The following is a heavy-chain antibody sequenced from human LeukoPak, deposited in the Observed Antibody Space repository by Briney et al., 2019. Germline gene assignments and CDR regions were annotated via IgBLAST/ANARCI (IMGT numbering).Heavy chain of an antibody. CDR2: SYSGST. D-gene: IGHD2-15*01. CDR1: GGSIISSSYY. V-gene: IGHV4-39*01. CDR3: ARNISIVVVVPATQARYNWFDP. Sequence: PSETLSLTCTVSGGSIISSSYYWGWIRQPPGEGLEWIGSSYSGSTHYNPSLKSRVTISVDTSKNQFSLKLSSVTAADTAVYYCARNISIVVVVPATQARYNWFDPWGQGTQVTVSS. J-gene: IGHJ5*02.